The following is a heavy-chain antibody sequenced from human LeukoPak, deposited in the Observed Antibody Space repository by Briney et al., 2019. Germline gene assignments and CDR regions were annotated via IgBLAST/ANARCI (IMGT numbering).Heavy chain of an antibody. CDR3: ASHTTYSRQFDY. V-gene: IGHV3-21*01. CDR1: GFTFSSYA. J-gene: IGHJ4*02. CDR2: ISSSSSYI. D-gene: IGHD6-13*01. Sequence: GGSLRLSCAASGFTFSSYAMHWVRQAPGKGLEWVSSISSSSSYIYYADSVKDRFTISRDNAKNSLYLQMNSLRAEDTAVYYCASHTTYSRQFDYWGQGTLVTVSS.